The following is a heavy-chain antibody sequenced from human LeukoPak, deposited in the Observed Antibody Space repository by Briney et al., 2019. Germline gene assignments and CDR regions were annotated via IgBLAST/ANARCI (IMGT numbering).Heavy chain of an antibody. J-gene: IGHJ4*02. CDR3: AREQWAYRSYYASSGYHDY. Sequence: PSETLSLTCAVYGGSFSGYYWGWIRQPPGKGLEWIGSIYYNPSLKSRVTISVDTSKNHFSLNLTSVTAADTAMYYCAREQWAYRSYYASSGYHDYWGQGTLVTVSS. D-gene: IGHD3-22*01. CDR1: GGSFSGYY. CDR2: I. V-gene: IGHV4-34*01.